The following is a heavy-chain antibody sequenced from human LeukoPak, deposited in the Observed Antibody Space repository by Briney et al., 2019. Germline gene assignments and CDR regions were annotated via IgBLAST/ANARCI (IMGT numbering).Heavy chain of an antibody. V-gene: IGHV1-18*01. J-gene: IGHJ5*02. Sequence: GASVKVSCKASGYTFTSYGISCVRQAPGQGLEWMGWISAYNGNTNYAQKLQGRVTMTTDTSTSTAYMELRSLRSDDTAVYCCARGLEWLTRRHTWFDPWGQGTLVTVSS. CDR2: ISAYNGNT. D-gene: IGHD3-3*01. CDR3: ARGLEWLTRRHTWFDP. CDR1: GYTFTSYG.